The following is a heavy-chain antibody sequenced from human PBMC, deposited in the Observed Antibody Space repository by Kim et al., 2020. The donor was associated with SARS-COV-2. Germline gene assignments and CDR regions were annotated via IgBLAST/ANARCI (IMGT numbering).Heavy chain of an antibody. CDR3: ARDAGYSGYDVGVSLDYYSFAGMDV. V-gene: IGHV4-59*01. CDR2: IYYSGCT. D-gene: IGHD5-12*01. Sequence: SETLSLTCTVSGGSISSYYWSWIRQPPGKGLEWIGYIYYSGCTNYNPSLKSRVTISVDTSKNQFSLKLSSVPAADTAVYYCARDAGYSGYDVGVSLDYYSFAGMDVWGEGTTVTVSS. J-gene: IGHJ6*04. CDR1: GGSISSYY.